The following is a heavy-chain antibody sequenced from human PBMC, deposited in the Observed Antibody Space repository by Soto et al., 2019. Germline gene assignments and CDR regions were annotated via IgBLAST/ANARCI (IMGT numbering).Heavy chain of an antibody. CDR2: IIPIFGTA. Sequence: SVKVSCKASGGTFSSYAISWVRQAPGQGLEWMGGIIPIFGTANYAQKFQGRVTITADKSTSTAYMELSSLRSEDTAVYYCARGRPNMVAVAYYYYGMDVWGQGTTVTSP. CDR1: GGTFSSYA. J-gene: IGHJ6*02. V-gene: IGHV1-69*06. D-gene: IGHD5-12*01. CDR3: ARGRPNMVAVAYYYYGMDV.